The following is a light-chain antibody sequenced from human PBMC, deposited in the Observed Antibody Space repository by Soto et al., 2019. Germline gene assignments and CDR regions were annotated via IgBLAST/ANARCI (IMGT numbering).Light chain of an antibody. J-gene: IGKJ1*01. CDR1: QNINSW. Sequence: DVRITQSPTTLAASVGDRVTHPCRASQNINSWLDWYQQKPGKAPKLLIYEASSLEKGVPARFGGSGSGTDFTLTISRLQPEDFATYYCQQSYSTPRTCGQGTKGDI. V-gene: IGKV1-39*01. CDR2: EAS. CDR3: QQSYSTPRT.